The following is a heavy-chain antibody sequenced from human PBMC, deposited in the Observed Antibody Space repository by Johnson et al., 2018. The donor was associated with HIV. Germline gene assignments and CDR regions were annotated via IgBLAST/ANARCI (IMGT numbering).Heavy chain of an antibody. Sequence: QVQLVESGGGLVQPGRSLRLSCAASGFTFSDYYMSWIRQAPGKGLEWVSYISSSGTTIYYADSMKGRFTISRDNAKNSLYLHMNSLRAEDTAVYYCARDRVYSGSYYSGACDVWGQGAMVTVSS. J-gene: IGHJ3*01. CDR1: GFTFSDYY. CDR3: ARDRVYSGSYYSGACDV. D-gene: IGHD1-26*01. CDR2: ISSSGTTI. V-gene: IGHV3-11*04.